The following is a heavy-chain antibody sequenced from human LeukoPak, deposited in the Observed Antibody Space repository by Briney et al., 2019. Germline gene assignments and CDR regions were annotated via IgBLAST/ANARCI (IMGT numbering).Heavy chain of an antibody. Sequence: GGSLRLSCAASGFTFSSYWMSWVRQAPGKGLEWVAVISYDGSNKYYADSVKGRFTISRDNSKNTLYLQMNSLRAEDTAVYYCAKDRVGATEYFQHWGQGTLVTVSS. CDR2: ISYDGSNK. CDR3: AKDRVGATEYFQH. J-gene: IGHJ1*01. D-gene: IGHD1-26*01. CDR1: GFTFSSYW. V-gene: IGHV3-30*18.